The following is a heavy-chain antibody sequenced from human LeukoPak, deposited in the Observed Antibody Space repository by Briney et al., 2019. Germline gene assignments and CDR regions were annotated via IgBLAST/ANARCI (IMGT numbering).Heavy chain of an antibody. CDR2: IYYSGST. D-gene: IGHD2-2*01. CDR1: GGSISSSSYY. Sequence: SETMSLTCTVSGGSISSSSYYWGWIRQPPGKGLEWIASIYYSGSTYYNPSLKSRFTISVDTSKNQFSLKLSSVTAADTAVYYCARNSLDCSSTSCYDYWGQGTLVTVSS. J-gene: IGHJ4*02. CDR3: ARNSLDCSSTSCYDY. V-gene: IGHV4-39*01.